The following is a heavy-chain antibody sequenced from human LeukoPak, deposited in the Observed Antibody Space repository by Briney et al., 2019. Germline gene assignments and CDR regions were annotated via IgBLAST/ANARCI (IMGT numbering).Heavy chain of an antibody. CDR2: ISYDGGNK. CDR3: ARENPNYYDRSTPQAPSDY. D-gene: IGHD3-22*01. V-gene: IGHV3-30-3*01. J-gene: IGHJ4*02. CDR1: GFTFSSYA. Sequence: PGRSLRLSYAASGFTFSSYATHWVRLAPGKGLEWVVVISYDGGNKSYADSLKGRFTISRDNSKNTLYLQMNRLRAEDTAVYYCARENPNYYDRSTPQAPSDYWGQGTLVPLSS.